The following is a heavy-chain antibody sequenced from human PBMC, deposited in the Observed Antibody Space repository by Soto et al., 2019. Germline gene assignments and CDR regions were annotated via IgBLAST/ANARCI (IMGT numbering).Heavy chain of an antibody. CDR1: GFTFRRYG. D-gene: IGHD7-27*01. Sequence: SLIRSCAESGFTFRRYGMHWVLQAPGKGLEWVSSIWYDGNNKYYADSVKGRFTISRDNSRNTLFLQMNSLRAEDTALYYCVGRGNQNWGDYWGQGTQVTVSS. V-gene: IGHV3-33*01. CDR2: IWYDGNNK. CDR3: VGRGNQNWGDY. J-gene: IGHJ4*02.